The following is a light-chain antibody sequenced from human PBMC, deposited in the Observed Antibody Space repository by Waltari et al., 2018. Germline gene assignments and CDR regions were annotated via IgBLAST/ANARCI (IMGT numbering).Light chain of an antibody. CDR3: SSFTCKRTVV. Sequence: QSALTQPASVSGSPGQSITISCSGSRSDVGDSNYVSWYQQHPGKAPKLLIYYVSTRHSGASTRFSGSKSGNTASLTLSGLQAEDEADYYCSSFTCKRTVVFGGGTKVTVL. V-gene: IGLV2-14*03. CDR2: YVS. CDR1: RSDVGDSNY. J-gene: IGLJ3*02.